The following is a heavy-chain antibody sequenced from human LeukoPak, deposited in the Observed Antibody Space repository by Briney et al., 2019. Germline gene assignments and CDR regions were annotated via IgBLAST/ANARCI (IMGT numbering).Heavy chain of an antibody. V-gene: IGHV4-39*07. J-gene: IGHJ3*02. Sequence: SETLSLTCTVSGGSISSSSYYWGWIRQPPGKGLEWIGSIYYSGSTYYNPSLKSRVTISVDTSKNQFSLKLSSVTAADTAVYYCARVPMVVAATPRAFDIWGQGTMVTVSS. CDR3: ARVPMVVAATPRAFDI. D-gene: IGHD2-15*01. CDR1: GGSISSSSYY. CDR2: IYYSGST.